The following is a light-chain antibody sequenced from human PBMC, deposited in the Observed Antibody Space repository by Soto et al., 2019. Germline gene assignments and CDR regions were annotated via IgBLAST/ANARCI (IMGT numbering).Light chain of an antibody. CDR2: HSS. Sequence: DILMTQSPSPLSPSVGDRVTITCQASQDISKYLNWYQQKPGKAPRLLIYHSSNLETGVPSRFSGSGSGTHFTFPISSLQPEDIATYFCQQYDSFPRTFGKGTKV. CDR3: QQYDSFPRT. CDR1: QDISKY. V-gene: IGKV1-33*01. J-gene: IGKJ2*01.